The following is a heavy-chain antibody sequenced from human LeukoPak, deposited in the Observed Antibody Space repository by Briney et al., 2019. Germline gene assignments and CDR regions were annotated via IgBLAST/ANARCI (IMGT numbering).Heavy chain of an antibody. Sequence: GGSLRLSCAASGFTFSSYAMSWVRQAPGKGLEWVSAISGSGGSTYYADSVKGRFTISRDNSKNTLYLQMNSLRAEDTAVYYCAKGGTMVRGVIGSFLFDYWGREPWSPSPQ. V-gene: IGHV3-23*01. CDR2: ISGSGGST. CDR1: GFTFSSYA. CDR3: AKGGTMVRGVIGSFLFDY. J-gene: IGHJ4*02. D-gene: IGHD3-10*01.